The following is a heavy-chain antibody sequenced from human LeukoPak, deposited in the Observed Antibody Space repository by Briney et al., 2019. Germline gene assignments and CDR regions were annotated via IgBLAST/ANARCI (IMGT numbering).Heavy chain of an antibody. CDR3: ARSNPAYYDFWSGYYGYFDY. D-gene: IGHD3-3*01. Sequence: SETLSLTCTVSGGSISSSSYYWGWIRQPPGKGLEWIGSIYYSGSTNYNPSLKSRVTISVDTSKNQSSLKLSSVTAADTAVYYCARSNPAYYDFWSGYYGYFDYWGQGTLVTVSS. CDR1: GGSISSSSYY. J-gene: IGHJ4*02. CDR2: IYYSGST. V-gene: IGHV4-39*07.